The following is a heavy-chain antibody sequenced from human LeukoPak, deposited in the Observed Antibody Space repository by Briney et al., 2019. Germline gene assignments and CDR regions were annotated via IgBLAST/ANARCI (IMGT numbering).Heavy chain of an antibody. V-gene: IGHV3-23*01. Sequence: GGSLRLSCAASGFTFSSYAMSWVRQAPGEGLEWVSAISGSGGSTYYADSVKGRFTISRDNSKNTLYLQMNSLRAEDTAVYYCARDLPLYSTGWADAFDIWGQGTVVTVSS. J-gene: IGHJ3*02. CDR3: ARDLPLYSTGWADAFDI. CDR2: ISGSGGST. CDR1: GFTFSSYA. D-gene: IGHD3-10*01.